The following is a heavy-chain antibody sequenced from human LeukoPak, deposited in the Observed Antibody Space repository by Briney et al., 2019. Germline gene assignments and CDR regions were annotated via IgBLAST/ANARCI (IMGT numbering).Heavy chain of an antibody. CDR3: AKGGALDP. V-gene: IGHV3-23*01. CDR2: ISASGDST. J-gene: IGHJ5*02. Sequence: GASLRLSCAASGFTFSSHAMSWVRQAAGKGPEWVSVISASGDSTYYADAVKGRFTTSRDNSKNTLWLQMNSLRVEDTAVYYCAKGGALDPWGQGTLVTVSS. D-gene: IGHD3-16*01. CDR1: GFTFSSHA.